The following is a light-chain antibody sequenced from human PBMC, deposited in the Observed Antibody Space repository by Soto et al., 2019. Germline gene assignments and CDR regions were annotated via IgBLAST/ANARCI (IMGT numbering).Light chain of an antibody. J-gene: IGKJ4*01. V-gene: IGKV1-39*01. CDR1: QTISTY. Sequence: DVQMTQSPSSLSASVGDRVTITCRASQTISTYLSWYQQKPGKAPKLLIYAASDSQSGVPSRFSGSGSGTDFSLTIGSLQPEDFATYYYQQSYSIPLTFGGGTKVVIK. CDR2: AAS. CDR3: QQSYSIPLT.